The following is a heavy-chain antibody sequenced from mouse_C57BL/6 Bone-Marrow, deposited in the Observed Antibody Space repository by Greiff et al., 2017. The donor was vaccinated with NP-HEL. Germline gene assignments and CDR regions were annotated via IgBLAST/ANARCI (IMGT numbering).Heavy chain of an antibody. V-gene: IGHV6-6*01. D-gene: IGHD1-1*01. J-gene: IGHJ4*01. CDR1: GFTFSDAW. Sequence: DVKLQESGGGLVQPGGSMKLSCAASGFTFSDAWMDWVRQSPEKGLEWVAAIRNKANNHATYYAESVKGRFTISRDDSKSSVYLQMNSLRAEDTGIYYCTRTPYGSSFYYAMDYWGQGTSVTVSS. CDR2: IRNKANNHAT. CDR3: TRTPYGSSFYYAMDY.